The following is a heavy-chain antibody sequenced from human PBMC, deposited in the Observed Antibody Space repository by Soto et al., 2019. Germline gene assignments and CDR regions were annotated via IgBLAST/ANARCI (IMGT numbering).Heavy chain of an antibody. CDR2: ISGSGGST. D-gene: IGHD3-10*01. J-gene: IGHJ5*02. CDR3: AKHAIWFGELTWRDPFDP. Sequence: PGGSLRLSCAASGFTFSSYAMSWVRQAPGKGLEWVSAISGSGGSTYYADSVKGRFTISRDNSKNTLYLQMNSLRAEDTAVYYCAKHAIWFGELTWRDPFDPWGQGTLVTVSS. CDR1: GFTFSSYA. V-gene: IGHV3-23*01.